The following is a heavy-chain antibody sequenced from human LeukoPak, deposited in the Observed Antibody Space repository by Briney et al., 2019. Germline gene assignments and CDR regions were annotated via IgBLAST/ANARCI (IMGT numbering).Heavy chain of an antibody. D-gene: IGHD4-17*01. Sequence: GGSLRLSCAASGFTFSSYAMSWVRQAPGKGLEWVSGISDSGGSTNYADSVKGRFTISRDNSKSTLYLQMNSLRAEDTALYHCARVMGVGYGDYESLDYWGQGTLVTVSS. V-gene: IGHV3-23*01. CDR2: ISDSGGST. CDR3: ARVMGVGYGDYESLDY. J-gene: IGHJ4*02. CDR1: GFTFSSYA.